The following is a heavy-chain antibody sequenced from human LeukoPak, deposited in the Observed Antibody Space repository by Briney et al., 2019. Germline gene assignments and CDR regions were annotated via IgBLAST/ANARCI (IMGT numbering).Heavy chain of an antibody. Sequence: SETLSLTCGVSGGSVSSTNWWTWVRQPPGKGLEWIGEVHLDGRTNFNPSLKSRLTMSVDLSENHVSLKLTSVTAADTAVYYCAREGGFYRPLDYSGQGTLVTVSS. CDR3: AREGGFYRPLDY. CDR2: VHLDGRT. J-gene: IGHJ4*02. CDR1: GGSVSSTNW. V-gene: IGHV4-4*02. D-gene: IGHD6-25*01.